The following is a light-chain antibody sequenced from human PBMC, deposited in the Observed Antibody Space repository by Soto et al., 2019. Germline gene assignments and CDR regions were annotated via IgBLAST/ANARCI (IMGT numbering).Light chain of an antibody. J-gene: IGKJ1*01. CDR2: KAS. CDR1: QSVSSW. CDR3: QQHNSYSGT. V-gene: IGKV1-5*03. Sequence: IQMTQSPSTLSASVGARVTITCRASQSVSSWLAWYQQNPGKAPKLLIYKASTLETGVPSRFSGSGSGTEFTLTISSLQPDDFATYYCQQHNSYSGTFGQGTKVDIK.